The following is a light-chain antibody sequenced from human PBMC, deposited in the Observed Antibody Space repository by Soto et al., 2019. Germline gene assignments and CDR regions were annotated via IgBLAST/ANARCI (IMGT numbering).Light chain of an antibody. J-gene: IGKJ2*01. CDR2: GIS. CDR3: QQYSTLPHT. CDR1: QSVSNSF. V-gene: IGKV3-20*01. Sequence: ESLLTQSPDTLSLSPGDRATLSCRTSQSVSNSFFAWYQQKPGQAPRLLIYGISTRATGIPDRFSGSGSGTDFTLTISRLEPEDFVVYFCQQYSTLPHTFGHGTKLEVK.